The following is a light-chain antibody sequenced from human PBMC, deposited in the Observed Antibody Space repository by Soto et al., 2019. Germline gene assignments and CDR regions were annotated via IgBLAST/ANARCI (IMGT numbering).Light chain of an antibody. CDR3: QKYGSSPQIN. Sequence: ENVLQPSPGTLSLSPVERAPLYCSSLKSVSSSYLAWYQQKPVQAPSLIVFGAYNRATGIPDRFSGSGSGADFTLPIDSLEPADFAAYYCQKYGSSPQINCGKGQRRAIK. CDR2: GAY. V-gene: IGKV3-20*01. J-gene: IGKJ5*01. CDR1: KSVSSSY.